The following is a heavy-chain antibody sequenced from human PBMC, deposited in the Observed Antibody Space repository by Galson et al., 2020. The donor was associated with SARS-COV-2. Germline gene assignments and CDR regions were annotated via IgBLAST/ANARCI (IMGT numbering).Heavy chain of an antibody. Sequence: YADSAKGRFTISRDNSKNPLYLQMNSLRAEDTAVYYCASGGGSSRHTFDYWGQGTLVTVSS. J-gene: IGHJ4*02. D-gene: IGHD6-25*01. CDR3: ASGGGSSRHTFDY. V-gene: IGHV3-30*02.